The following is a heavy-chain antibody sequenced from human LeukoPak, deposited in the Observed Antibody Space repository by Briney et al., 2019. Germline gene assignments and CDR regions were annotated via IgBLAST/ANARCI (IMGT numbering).Heavy chain of an antibody. J-gene: IGHJ5*02. V-gene: IGHV4-59*01. CDR2: IYYSGST. CDR1: GGSISSYY. D-gene: IGHD3-22*01. CDR3: ARVYRGAYYDSSGRWFDP. Sequence: SETLSLTCTVSGGSISSYYWSWIRRPPGKGLEWIGYIYYSGSTNYNPSLKSRVTISVDTSKNQFSLKLSSVTAADTAVYYCARVYRGAYYDSSGRWFDPWGQGTLVTVSS.